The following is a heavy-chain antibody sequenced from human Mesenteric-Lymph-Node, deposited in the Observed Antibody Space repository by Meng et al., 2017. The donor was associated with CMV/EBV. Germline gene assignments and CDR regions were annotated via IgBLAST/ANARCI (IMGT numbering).Heavy chain of an antibody. D-gene: IGHD6-19*01. J-gene: IGHJ1*01. CDR3: AKDANPFYSSVWYKKYFQH. Sequence: GESLKISCAVSGFIFSNYEMNWVRQAPGKGLEWVSYISTSGSVISYADSVKGRFTISRDSSENTLHLQMNSLRADDTAVYYCAKDANPFYSSVWYKKYFQHWGQGTLVTVSS. CDR1: GFIFSNYE. CDR2: ISTSGSVI. V-gene: IGHV3-48*03.